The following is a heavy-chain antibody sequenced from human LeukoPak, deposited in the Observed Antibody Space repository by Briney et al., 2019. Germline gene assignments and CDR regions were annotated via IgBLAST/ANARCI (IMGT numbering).Heavy chain of an antibody. D-gene: IGHD3-22*01. CDR3: ARDRGAPRPYDSSGYYQYLRY. CDR1: GYTFTSYG. J-gene: IGHJ4*02. CDR2: ISAYNGNT. Sequence: ASVKVSCKASGYTFTSYGISWVRQAPGQGLEWMGWISAYNGNTNYAQKLQGRVTVTTDTSTSTAYMELRSLRSDDTAVYYCARDRGAPRPYDSSGYYQYLRYWGQGTLVTVSS. V-gene: IGHV1-18*01.